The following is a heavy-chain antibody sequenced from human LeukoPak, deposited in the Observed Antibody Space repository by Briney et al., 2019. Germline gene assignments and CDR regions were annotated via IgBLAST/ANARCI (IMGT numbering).Heavy chain of an antibody. J-gene: IGHJ5*02. V-gene: IGHV3-23*01. Sequence: PGGSLRLSCAASGFTFSAYAMSWVRQAPGKGVEWVSAISGSGTNTYYADYVKGRFTISRDNSKNTLYVQMNSLRAEDTAVYYCAKATSPVISRNLFDRWGQGTLVTVSS. D-gene: IGHD3-3*02. CDR2: ISGSGTNT. CDR1: GFTFSAYA. CDR3: AKATSPVISRNLFDR.